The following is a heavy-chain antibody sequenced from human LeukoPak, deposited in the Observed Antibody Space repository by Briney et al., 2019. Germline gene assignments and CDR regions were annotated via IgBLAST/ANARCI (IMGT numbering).Heavy chain of an antibody. V-gene: IGHV3-30-3*01. Sequence: GGSLRLSCAASGFTFSSYAMHWVRQAPGKGLEWVAVISYDGSNKYYADSVKGRFTISRDNAENSLYLQMNSLRDEDAAVYYCARAMRSGYDYWGQGTLVTVSS. D-gene: IGHD5-12*01. CDR1: GFTFSSYA. CDR2: ISYDGSNK. J-gene: IGHJ4*02. CDR3: ARAMRSGYDY.